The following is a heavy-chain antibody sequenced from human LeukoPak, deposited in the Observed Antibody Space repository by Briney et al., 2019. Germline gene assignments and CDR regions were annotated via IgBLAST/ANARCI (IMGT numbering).Heavy chain of an antibody. CDR2: ITDSGGST. D-gene: IGHD3-22*01. Sequence: GGSLRLSCVASGFPFSAFAMSWVRQAPGEGLEWVSAITDSGGSTYYSDSVKGRFTISRDNSKNTLYLQMNTLRAEDTAIYYCAKGSSGSRPYYFDYWGQGTLVTVSS. CDR3: AKGSSGSRPYYFDY. V-gene: IGHV3-23*01. J-gene: IGHJ4*02. CDR1: GFPFSAFA.